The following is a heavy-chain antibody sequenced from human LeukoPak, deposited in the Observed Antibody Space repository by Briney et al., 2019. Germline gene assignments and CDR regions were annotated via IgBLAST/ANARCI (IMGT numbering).Heavy chain of an antibody. V-gene: IGHV1-18*01. J-gene: IGHJ4*02. CDR3: ARAGRIAAAPDPDY. D-gene: IGHD6-13*01. CDR2: ISAYNGNT. Sequence: ASVKVSCKASGGTFSSYAISWVRQAPGQGLEWMGWISAYNGNTNYAQKLQGRVTMTTDTSTSTAYMELRSLRSDDTAVYYCARAGRIAAAPDPDYWGQGTLVTVSS. CDR1: GGTFSSYA.